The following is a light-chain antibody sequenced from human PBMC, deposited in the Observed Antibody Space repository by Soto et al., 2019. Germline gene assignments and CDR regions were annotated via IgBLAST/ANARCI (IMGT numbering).Light chain of an antibody. V-gene: IGLV2-14*01. Sequence: LTQPASVSGSPGQSITISCTGTSSDVGGYNYVSWYQQHPGKAPKLMIYDVSNRPSGVSNRFSGSKSGNTASLTISGLQAEDEADYYCSTYTSSSTYVFGTGTKVTVL. CDR1: SSDVGGYNY. CDR2: DVS. J-gene: IGLJ1*01. CDR3: STYTSSSTYV.